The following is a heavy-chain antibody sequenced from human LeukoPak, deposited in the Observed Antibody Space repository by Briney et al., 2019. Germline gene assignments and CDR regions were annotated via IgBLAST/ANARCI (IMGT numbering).Heavy chain of an antibody. CDR1: GFTFSSYW. Sequence: GGSLRLSCAASGFTFSSYWMYWVRQAPGKGRVWLSRINGDGSSTSYADSVKGRFTISRDNAKNTLYLQMNSPRAEDTAVYYCARVSMGGTQRALDYWGQGTLVTVSS. CDR2: INGDGSST. J-gene: IGHJ4*02. D-gene: IGHD1-26*01. CDR3: ARVSMGGTQRALDY. V-gene: IGHV3-74*01.